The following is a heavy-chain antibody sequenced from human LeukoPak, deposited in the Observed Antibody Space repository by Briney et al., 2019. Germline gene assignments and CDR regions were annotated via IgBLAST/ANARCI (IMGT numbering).Heavy chain of an antibody. CDR3: AKASGIYSNYVYFDY. J-gene: IGHJ4*02. CDR2: ISGSGGST. Sequence: GGSLRLSCAASGFTFSDYYMSWIRQAPGKGLEWVSAISGSGGSTYYADSVEGRFTISRDNSKNTLYLQMNSLRAEDTSVYYCAKASGIYSNYVYFDYWGQGALVTVSS. CDR1: GFTFSDYY. D-gene: IGHD4-11*01. V-gene: IGHV3-23*01.